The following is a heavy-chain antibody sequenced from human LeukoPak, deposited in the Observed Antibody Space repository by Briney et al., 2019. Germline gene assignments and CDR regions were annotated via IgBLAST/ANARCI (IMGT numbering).Heavy chain of an antibody. Sequence: GGSLRLSCAVSGLTFSSSWMDWVRQAPGKGLEWVASINPDGNKKYSADSVKGRFTISRDNAENSLYLQMNSLRVEDTVFYYCARDLAYSRLDYWGQGMLVTVSS. CDR3: ARDLAYSRLDY. J-gene: IGHJ4*02. V-gene: IGHV3-7*01. CDR1: GLTFSSSW. CDR2: INPDGNKK. D-gene: IGHD5-18*01.